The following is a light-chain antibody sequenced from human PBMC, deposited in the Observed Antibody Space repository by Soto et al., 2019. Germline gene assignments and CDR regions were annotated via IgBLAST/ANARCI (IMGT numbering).Light chain of an antibody. Sequence: EIVFTQSPGTLSLSPGERATLSCRASQSVSSSYLAWYQQKPGQPPRRLIYGVASRTTGIPDRFRGSGSGTDFTLTVSRLEPEDFAVFYCQQYGTSPPTFGQGTKVDIK. J-gene: IGKJ2*01. CDR3: QQYGTSPPT. CDR1: QSVSSSY. CDR2: GVA. V-gene: IGKV3-20*01.